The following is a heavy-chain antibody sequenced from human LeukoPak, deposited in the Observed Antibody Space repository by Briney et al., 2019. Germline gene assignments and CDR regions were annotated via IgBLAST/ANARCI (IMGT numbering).Heavy chain of an antibody. J-gene: IGHJ4*02. D-gene: IGHD2-15*01. V-gene: IGHV4-34*01. CDR1: GGSFSGYY. CDR2: INHSGST. CDR3: ARGQAVVAATPPYWFDY. Sequence: SETLSLTCAVYGGSFSGYYWSWIRQPPGKGLDWIGEINHSGSTNYNPSLKSRVTISVDTSKNQFSLKLSSVTAADTAVYYCARGQAVVAATPPYWFDYWGQGTLVTVSS.